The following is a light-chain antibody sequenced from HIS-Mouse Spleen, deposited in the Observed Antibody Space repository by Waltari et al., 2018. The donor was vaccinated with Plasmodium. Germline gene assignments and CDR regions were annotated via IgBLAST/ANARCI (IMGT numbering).Light chain of an antibody. CDR3: YSTDSSGNHRV. V-gene: IGLV3-10*01. CDR1: ALPKKY. J-gene: IGLJ3*02. Sequence: SYELTQPPSVSVSPGQTARITCSGDALPKKYAYWYQQNSGQAPVLVIYEDSKRPSGIPERFSGYSSGTMATLTISGDQVEDEADYYCYSTDSSGNHRVFGGGTKLTVL. CDR2: EDS.